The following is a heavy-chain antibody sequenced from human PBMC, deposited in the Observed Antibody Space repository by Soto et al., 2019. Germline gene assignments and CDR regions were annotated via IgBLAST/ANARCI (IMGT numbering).Heavy chain of an antibody. D-gene: IGHD2-2*03. V-gene: IGHV1-8*01. J-gene: IGHJ5*02. CDR3: AKEEDGTWTWIDWFDP. Sequence: ASVKVSCKASGYTFTSYDINWVRQATGQGLEWMGWMNPNSGNTGYAQKFQGRVTMTRNTSKNTLYLQMNSLRADDTAVYYCAKEEDGTWTWIDWFDPRGLGTLVTVSS. CDR2: MNPNSGNT. CDR1: GYTFTSYD.